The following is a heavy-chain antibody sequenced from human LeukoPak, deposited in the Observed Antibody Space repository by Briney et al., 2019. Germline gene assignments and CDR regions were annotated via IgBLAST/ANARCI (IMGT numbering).Heavy chain of an antibody. CDR2: ITDGGDST. Sequence: GGSLRLSCAASGFTFSNFAMTWVRQAPGKGLEWVSSITDGGDSTYYAGSVKGRFTISRDNSKNTLYLQMNSLRAEDTAVYYCAKGGSASCHAGLDYWGQGTLVTVSS. CDR3: AKGGSASCHAGLDY. CDR1: GFTFSNFA. J-gene: IGHJ4*02. D-gene: IGHD2-2*01. V-gene: IGHV3-23*01.